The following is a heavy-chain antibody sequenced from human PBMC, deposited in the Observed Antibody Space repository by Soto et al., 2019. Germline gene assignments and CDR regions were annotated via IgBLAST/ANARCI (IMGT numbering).Heavy chain of an antibody. D-gene: IGHD3-22*01. CDR2: IYYSGST. CDR1: GGSIRSYY. V-gene: IGHV4-59*08. Sequence: QVQLQESGPGLVKPSETLSLTCNVSGGSIRSYYWSWIRQSPGKGLEWIGSIYYSGSTKYNPSLKSRVTISVDTSKKQFTLTLNSVTAADTAAYYCARQGSYYESSGPPNTIFDYWGQGALVTVSS. J-gene: IGHJ4*02. CDR3: ARQGSYYESSGPPNTIFDY.